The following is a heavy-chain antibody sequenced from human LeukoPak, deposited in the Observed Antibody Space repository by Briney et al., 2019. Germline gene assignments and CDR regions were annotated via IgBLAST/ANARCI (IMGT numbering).Heavy chain of an antibody. J-gene: IGHJ4*02. Sequence: GGSLRLSCAASGFTVSSNYMSWVRQAPGKGLEWVSVIYSAGNTYYADSVKGRFTISRDNSKNTLYLQMNSLRAEDTAVYYCASGDSSSSGGPFDYWGQGTLVTVSS. CDR2: IYSAGNT. D-gene: IGHD6-6*01. CDR1: GFTVSSNY. V-gene: IGHV3-66*01. CDR3: ASGDSSSSGGPFDY.